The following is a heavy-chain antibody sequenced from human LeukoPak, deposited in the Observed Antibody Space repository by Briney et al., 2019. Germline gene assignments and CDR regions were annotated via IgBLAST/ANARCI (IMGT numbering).Heavy chain of an antibody. Sequence: ASVKVSCEAFGYSFTSYFLHWVRQAPGQGLEWMGIINPGYDTTAYAQKFQGRVTMTRDTSTSTVYMEVISLRSEDTAVYYCARVRDYGDYNDAFDIWGQGTMVTVSS. J-gene: IGHJ3*02. V-gene: IGHV1-46*01. D-gene: IGHD4-17*01. CDR3: ARVRDYGDYNDAFDI. CDR1: GYSFTSYF. CDR2: INPGYDTT.